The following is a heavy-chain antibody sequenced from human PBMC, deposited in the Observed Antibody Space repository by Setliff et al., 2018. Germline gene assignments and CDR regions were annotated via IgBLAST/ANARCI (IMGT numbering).Heavy chain of an antibody. D-gene: IGHD2-15*01. V-gene: IGHV3-33*08. Sequence: PGGSLRLSCAASGFTFSTYRMHWVRQAPGKGLEWVAVIWDDGGNKYHADSVKGRFTISRDNAKNTLYLQMNSLRAEDTAVYYGARTCSGSGCYAGLESWGQGTPVTVSS. CDR3: ARTCSGSGCYAGLES. CDR2: IWDDGGNK. CDR1: GFTFSTYR. J-gene: IGHJ4*02.